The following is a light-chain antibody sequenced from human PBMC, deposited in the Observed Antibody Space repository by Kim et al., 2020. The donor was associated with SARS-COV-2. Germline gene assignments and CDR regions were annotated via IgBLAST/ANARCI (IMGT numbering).Light chain of an antibody. J-gene: IGLJ1*01. V-gene: IGLV2-14*03. CDR3: CSTSNTLDYV. CDR2: DVR. CDR1: SGDIGNSNS. Sequence: QSALTQPVSMSGSPGQSITISCSGTSGDIGNSNSVSWYQQHSGEAPRLIIYDVRDRRSGVSARFSGSKSANMASLTISGLRSEDEADYYCCSTSNTLDYVFGSGTKVTVL.